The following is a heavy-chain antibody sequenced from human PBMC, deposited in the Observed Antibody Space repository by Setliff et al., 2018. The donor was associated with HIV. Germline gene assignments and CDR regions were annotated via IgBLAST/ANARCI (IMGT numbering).Heavy chain of an antibody. CDR1: GDFISSDYY. CDR3: ARLGYYNFWSGYWTDY. CDR2: IYHTGST. J-gene: IGHJ4*01. D-gene: IGHD3-3*01. V-gene: IGHV4-38-2*02. Sequence: SETLSLTCTVSGDFISSDYYWGWIRQSPGKGLEWIATIYHTGSTKYNPSLKSRVTISLDMSKNQFSLKLNSVTAADTATYYCARLGYYNFWSGYWTDYWGHGTLVTVSS.